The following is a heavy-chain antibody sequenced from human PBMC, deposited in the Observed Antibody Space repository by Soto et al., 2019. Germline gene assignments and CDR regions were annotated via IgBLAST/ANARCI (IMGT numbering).Heavy chain of an antibody. D-gene: IGHD6-19*01. J-gene: IGHJ6*02. CDR1: GYSFTSYW. CDR3: ARLPYSSGWPGAYYYYGMDV. Sequence: GGALKISCKGSGYSFTSYWIGWVRPMPGKSLGWMGIIYPGDSDTRYSPSFQGQVTISADKSISTAYLQWSSLKASDTAMYYCARLPYSSGWPGAYYYYGMDVWGQGTTVTVSS. CDR2: IYPGDSDT. V-gene: IGHV5-51*01.